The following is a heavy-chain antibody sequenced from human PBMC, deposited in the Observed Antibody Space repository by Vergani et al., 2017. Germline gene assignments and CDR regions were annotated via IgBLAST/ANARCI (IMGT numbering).Heavy chain of an antibody. Sequence: QLQLQESGPGLVKPSETLSLNCTVSGGSIRSRSYCWGWIRQPPGKGLEWIGCFYYRGNTYYNPSLESRVAVSLDTSYNRFSLKLSSVTAADTTVYYCARMYGGNGYYFDDWGQGTLVTVSS. J-gene: IGHJ4*02. CDR3: ARMYGGNGYYFDD. D-gene: IGHD4-23*01. V-gene: IGHV4-39*01. CDR1: GGSIRSRSYC. CDR2: FYYRGNT.